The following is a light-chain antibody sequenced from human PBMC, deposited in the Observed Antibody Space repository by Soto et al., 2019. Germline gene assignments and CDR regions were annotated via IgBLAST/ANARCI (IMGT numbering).Light chain of an antibody. CDR2: AAS. CDR3: QQYNNWPYT. J-gene: IGKJ2*01. V-gene: IGKV3-15*01. Sequence: EIVMTQSPATLSVSPGERATLSCRASHSVSSNLAWYQQKPGQAPRLLIYAASTRATGIPARFSGSGSGTEFTLTISSLQSEDFAVYYCQQYNNWPYTFGQGTKLEI. CDR1: HSVSSN.